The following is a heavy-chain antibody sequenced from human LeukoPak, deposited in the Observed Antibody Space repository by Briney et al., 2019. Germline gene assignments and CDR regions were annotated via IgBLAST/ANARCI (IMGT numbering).Heavy chain of an antibody. CDR1: GFTFSSYA. Sequence: GGSLRLSCAASGFTFSSYAMHWVRQAPGKGLEWVAVISYDGSNKYYADSVKGRFTISRDNSKNTLYLQMNSLRAVDTAVYYCAKEGGGWYFDYYDSSGYYFDYWGQGTLVTVSS. CDR3: AKEGGGWYFDYYDSSGYYFDY. CDR2: ISYDGSNK. J-gene: IGHJ4*02. V-gene: IGHV3-30*04. D-gene: IGHD3-22*01.